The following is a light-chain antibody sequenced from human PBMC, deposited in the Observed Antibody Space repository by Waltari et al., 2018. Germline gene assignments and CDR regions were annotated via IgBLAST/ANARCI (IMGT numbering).Light chain of an antibody. CDR2: DVT. J-gene: IGLJ3*02. V-gene: IGLV2-14*01. CDR3: NSYTSSSTLWV. Sequence: QSALTQPASVSGSPGQSITISCTGTSSDVGGYNSVSWYQQHPGKAPKLMIYDVTKRPSGVSDRFSGYKSGNTASLTISGLQAEDEADYYCNSYTSSSTLWVFGGGTKLTVL. CDR1: SSDVGGYNS.